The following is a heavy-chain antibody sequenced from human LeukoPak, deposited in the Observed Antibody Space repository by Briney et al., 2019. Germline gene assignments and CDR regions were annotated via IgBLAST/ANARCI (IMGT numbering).Heavy chain of an antibody. V-gene: IGHV4-59*01. CDR2: IYYSGST. J-gene: IGHJ5*02. CDR1: GGSISNYY. CDR3: ARQGISGTHYASFDP. D-gene: IGHD3-10*01. Sequence: SETLSLTFTVSGGSISNYYWSWIRQSPGKGLEWIGYIYYSGSTNYNPSLKSRVTISIDTSKNQFSLKLSSVTAADTAVYYCARQGISGTHYASFDPWGQGTLVTVSS.